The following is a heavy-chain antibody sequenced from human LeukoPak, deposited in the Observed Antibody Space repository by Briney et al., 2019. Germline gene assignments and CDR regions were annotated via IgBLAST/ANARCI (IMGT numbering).Heavy chain of an antibody. CDR3: AKRGVVIRVILVGFHKEAYYFDS. CDR1: GITLSNYG. J-gene: IGHJ4*02. CDR2: ISGSGGGT. Sequence: GGSLRLPCAVTGITLSNYGMNWVRQAPGKGLEWVADISGSGGGTNYADSVKGRFTTSRDNPRNTLYLQMNSLRAEDTAVYFCAKRGVVIRVILVGFHKEAYYFDSWGQGALVTVSS. D-gene: IGHD3-22*01. V-gene: IGHV3-23*01.